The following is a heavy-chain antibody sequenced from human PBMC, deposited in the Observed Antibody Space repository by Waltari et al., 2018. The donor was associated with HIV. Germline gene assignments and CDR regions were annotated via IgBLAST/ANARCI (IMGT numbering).Heavy chain of an antibody. V-gene: IGHV4-61*02. CDR3: ARDRNYYYDSSGYFFNAFDI. Sequence: QVQLQESGPGLVKPSQTLSLTCTVSGGPISSGSYYWSWLRPPAGKGLEWIGRSYTSGSTNYNPSLKSRVTISVDTSKNQFSLKLSSVTAADTAVYYCARDRNYYYDSSGYFFNAFDIWGQGTMVTVSS. D-gene: IGHD3-22*01. CDR1: GGPISSGSYY. J-gene: IGHJ3*02. CDR2: SYTSGST.